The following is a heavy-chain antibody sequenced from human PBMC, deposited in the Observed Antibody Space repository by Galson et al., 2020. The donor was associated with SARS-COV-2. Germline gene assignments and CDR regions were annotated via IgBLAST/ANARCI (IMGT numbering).Heavy chain of an antibody. CDR3: ARHPRYCSGGSCYVDYYYGMDV. Sequence: KLGEALKISCKGSGYSFNSYWIGWVRQMPGKGLEWMGIIYPGDSDTRYRPSFQGQVTISADKSISTAYLQWSSLKASDTAMYYCARHPRYCSGGSCYVDYYYGMDVWGQGTTVTVSS. J-gene: IGHJ6*02. CDR2: IYPGDSDT. CDR1: GYSFNSYW. V-gene: IGHV5-51*01. D-gene: IGHD2-15*01.